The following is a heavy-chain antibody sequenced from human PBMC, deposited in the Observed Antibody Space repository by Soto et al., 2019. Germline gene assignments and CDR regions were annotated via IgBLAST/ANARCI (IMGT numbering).Heavy chain of an antibody. Sequence: ASVKVSCKVSGYTLTELSMHWVRQAPGKRLEWMGGFDPEDGETIYAQKYQGRVTRTEATSTDTAYMELSSLRSEDTAVYYCATAPAQGYYYYMDVWGRGTTVTVSS. V-gene: IGHV1-24*01. CDR1: GYTLTELS. CDR3: ATAPAQGYYYYMDV. CDR2: FDPEDGET. J-gene: IGHJ6*03.